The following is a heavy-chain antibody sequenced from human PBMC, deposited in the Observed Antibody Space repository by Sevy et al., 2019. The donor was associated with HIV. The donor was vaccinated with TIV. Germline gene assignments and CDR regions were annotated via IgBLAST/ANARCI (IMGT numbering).Heavy chain of an antibody. D-gene: IGHD2-2*02. J-gene: IGHJ4*02. Sequence: ASVKVSCKASGGIFSNFAINWVRRAPGQGLQWMGGIIPIFGTPNYAQKFQGRVTITADESTSTAYMELSSLRSEDTAVYYCARGYCTTTRCSTSSSDYWGQGTLVTVSS. CDR2: IIPIFGTP. CDR3: ARGYCTTTRCSTSSSDY. V-gene: IGHV1-69*13. CDR1: GGIFSNFA.